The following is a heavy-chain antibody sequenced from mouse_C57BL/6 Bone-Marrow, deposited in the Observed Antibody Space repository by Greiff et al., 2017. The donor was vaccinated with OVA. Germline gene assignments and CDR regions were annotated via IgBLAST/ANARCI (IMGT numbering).Heavy chain of an antibody. Sequence: VQLQQSGPGLVQPSQSLSITCTVSGFSLTSYGVHWVRQSPGKGLEWLGVIWSGGSTDYNAAFISRLSISKDNSKSQVFFKMNSLQADDTAIYYCARVWFDYWGQGTTLTVSS. CDR2: IWSGGST. CDR3: ARVWFDY. CDR1: GFSLTSYG. J-gene: IGHJ2*01. V-gene: IGHV2-2*01.